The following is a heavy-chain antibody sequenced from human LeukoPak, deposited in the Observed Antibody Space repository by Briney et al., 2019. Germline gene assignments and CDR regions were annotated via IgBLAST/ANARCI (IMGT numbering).Heavy chain of an antibody. Sequence: GASVKVSCKASGYTFSSYAISWVRQAPGQGLEWMGWISTYNGNTNYAQQLQGRATLTTDTSTRTSYMELRSLRSDDTAVYYCARGLSVVWGTINTRFDYWGQGTLVTVSS. CDR3: ARGLSVVWGTINTRFDY. J-gene: IGHJ4*02. CDR2: ISTYNGNT. V-gene: IGHV1-18*01. D-gene: IGHD3-10*01. CDR1: GYTFSSYA.